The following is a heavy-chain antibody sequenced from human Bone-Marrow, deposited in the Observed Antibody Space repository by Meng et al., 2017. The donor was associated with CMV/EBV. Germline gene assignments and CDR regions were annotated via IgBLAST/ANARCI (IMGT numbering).Heavy chain of an antibody. CDR3: ASFSGSYLFDY. J-gene: IGHJ4*02. V-gene: IGHV3-30-3*01. CDR1: GFTFSSYA. D-gene: IGHD1-26*01. Sequence: GESLKISCAASGFTFSSYAMHWVRQAPGKGLEWVAVISYGGSNKYYADFVKGRFTISRDNSKNTLYLQMNSLRAEDTAVYYCASFSGSYLFDYWGQGTLVTVSS. CDR2: ISYGGSNK.